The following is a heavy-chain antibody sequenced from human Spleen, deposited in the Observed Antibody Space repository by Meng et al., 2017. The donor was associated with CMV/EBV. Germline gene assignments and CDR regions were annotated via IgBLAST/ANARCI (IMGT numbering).Heavy chain of an antibody. D-gene: IGHD6-19*01. CDR3: ARVAVAATWADGFDI. Sequence: SLKISCAASGFTFDDYAMHWVRQAPGKGLEWVSGISWNSGSIGYADSVKGRFTISRDNAKNSLYLQVNSLRAEDTALYHCARVAVAATWADGFDIWGQGTMVTVSS. V-gene: IGHV3-9*01. CDR1: GFTFDDYA. J-gene: IGHJ3*02. CDR2: ISWNSGSI.